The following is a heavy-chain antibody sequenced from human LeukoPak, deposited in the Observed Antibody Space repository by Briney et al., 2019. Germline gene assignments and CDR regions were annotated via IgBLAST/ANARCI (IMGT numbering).Heavy chain of an antibody. CDR2: ISSSSSTI. CDR1: GFTFSSYS. D-gene: IGHD3-22*01. J-gene: IGHJ4*02. Sequence: PGGSLRLSCAASGFTFSSYSMNWVRQAPGKGLEWVSYISSSSSTIYYADSVKGRFTISRDNAKNSLYLQMNSLRAEDTAVYYCARGPRRAVYYDSSGYSGHNDYWGQGTLVTVSS. V-gene: IGHV3-48*01. CDR3: ARGPRRAVYYDSSGYSGHNDY.